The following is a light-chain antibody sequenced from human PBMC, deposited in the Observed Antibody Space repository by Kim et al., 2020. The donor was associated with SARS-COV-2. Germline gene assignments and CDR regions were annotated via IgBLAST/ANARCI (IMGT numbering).Light chain of an antibody. V-gene: IGLV6-57*03. CDR1: SGSIDDNY. CDR2: EDD. CDR3: QSYNRDNVL. Sequence: GKTVTVSSPRSSGSIDDNYVQWYQQRPGGGPTAVIYEDDQRPSGVSDRFSGSIGNSSNSASLTISGLRTEDEADYYCQSYNRDNVLFGGGTQLTVL. J-gene: IGLJ2*01.